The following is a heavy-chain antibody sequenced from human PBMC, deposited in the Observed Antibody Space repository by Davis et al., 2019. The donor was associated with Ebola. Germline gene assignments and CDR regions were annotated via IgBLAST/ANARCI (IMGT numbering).Heavy chain of an antibody. CDR1: GGSISDYY. J-gene: IGHJ4*02. D-gene: IGHD1-7*01. Sequence: SETLSLTCTVSGGSISDYYWSWIRQPPGKGLEWIGYIYYSGSTNYNPSLKSRVTISVDTSKNQFSLKLSSVTAADTAVYYCARVDNWNYGGVDYWGQGTLVTVSS. V-gene: IGHV4-59*01. CDR3: ARVDNWNYGGVDY. CDR2: IYYSGST.